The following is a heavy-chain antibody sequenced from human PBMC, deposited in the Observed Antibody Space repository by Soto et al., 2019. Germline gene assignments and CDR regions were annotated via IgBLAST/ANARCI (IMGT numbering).Heavy chain of an antibody. V-gene: IGHV3-21*01. CDR3: VRARSTDSRPDY. J-gene: IGHJ4*02. Sequence: EVQLVESGGGLVKPGGSLRLSCAASGFTFSLYSMIWVRQAPGKGLEWVASITSSSSYIYYEDSLKGRFTISIDNAKNSLFLQLDRLRAEDTAVYFCVRARSTDSRPDYWGQGTLVTVSS. D-gene: IGHD3-22*01. CDR2: ITSSSSYI. CDR1: GFTFSLYS.